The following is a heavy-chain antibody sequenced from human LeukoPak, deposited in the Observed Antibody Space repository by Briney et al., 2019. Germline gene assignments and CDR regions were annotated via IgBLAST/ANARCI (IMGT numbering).Heavy chain of an antibody. D-gene: IGHD5-18*01. Sequence: GGSLRLSCVASGFTFSSSWMSWVRQAPGKGLEWVANIKQDGSEKYCVDSVKGRFTISRDDAKNSLYLQMNSLRAEDTAVYYCAREAGIPPSTQQWPTSVDYWGQGTLVTVSS. CDR2: IKQDGSEK. CDR1: GFTFSSSW. J-gene: IGHJ4*02. CDR3: AREAGIPPSTQQWPTSVDY. V-gene: IGHV3-7*05.